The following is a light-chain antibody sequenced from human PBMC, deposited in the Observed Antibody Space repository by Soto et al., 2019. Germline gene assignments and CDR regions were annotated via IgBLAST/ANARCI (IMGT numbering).Light chain of an antibody. V-gene: IGKV1-5*02. Sequence: DIQLTHSPSSLSASVGDRVTIICRASQSISNWLAWSQQKPGTATKVLIYHASNLQSGVPSRFSCSGSGTEFTLTISSLQPDYLATYYCQQYNSYSFVQGTKVDI. CDR3: QQYNSYS. CDR2: HAS. CDR1: QSISNW. J-gene: IGKJ1*01.